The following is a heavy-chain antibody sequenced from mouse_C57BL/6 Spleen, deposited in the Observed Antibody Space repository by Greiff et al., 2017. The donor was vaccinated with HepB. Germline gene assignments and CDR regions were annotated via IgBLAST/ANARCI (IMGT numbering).Heavy chain of an antibody. D-gene: IGHD2-5*01. Sequence: QVQLQQPGAELVKPGASVKLSCKASGYTFTSYWMHWVKQRPGQGLEWIGMIHPNSGSTNYNEKFKSKATLTVDKSYSTAYMQLSSLTSEDSAVYYCARRYYSNFYWYFDVWGTGTTVTVSS. CDR3: ARRYYSNFYWYFDV. CDR2: IHPNSGST. CDR1: GYTFTSYW. J-gene: IGHJ1*03. V-gene: IGHV1-64*01.